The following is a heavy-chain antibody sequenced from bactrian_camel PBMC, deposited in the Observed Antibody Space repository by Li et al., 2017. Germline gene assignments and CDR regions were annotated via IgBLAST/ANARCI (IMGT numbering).Heavy chain of an antibody. CDR1: GSIVSTMC. Sequence: VQLVESGGGSVQAGRSLRLSCASSGSIVSTMCMGWVRQAPGKEREGVAAISPGSGRRWYGDSVKGRFAISRDNAKNTLYLQMNSLKPEDTAMYYCAASTGQLWIGRLERSSYRYWGQGTQVTVS. D-gene: IGHD1*01. CDR3: AASTGQLWIGRLERSSYRY. V-gene: IGHV3S40*01. J-gene: IGHJ4*01. CDR2: ISPGSGRR.